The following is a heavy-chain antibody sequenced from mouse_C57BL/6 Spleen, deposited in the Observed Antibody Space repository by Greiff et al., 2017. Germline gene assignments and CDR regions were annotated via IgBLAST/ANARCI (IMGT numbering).Heavy chain of an antibody. Sequence: VQLKESGPELVKPGASVKISCKASGYSFTDYNMNWVKQSNGKSLEWIGVINPNYGTTSYNQKFKGKATLTVDQSSSTAYMQLNSLTSEDSAVYYCARSLDSSGPAWFAYWGQGTLVTVSA. CDR2: INPNYGTT. CDR1: GYSFTDYN. CDR3: ARSLDSSGPAWFAY. J-gene: IGHJ3*01. V-gene: IGHV1-39*01. D-gene: IGHD3-2*02.